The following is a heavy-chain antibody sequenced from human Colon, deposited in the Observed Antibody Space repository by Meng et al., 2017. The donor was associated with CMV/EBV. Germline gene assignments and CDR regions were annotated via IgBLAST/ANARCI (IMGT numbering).Heavy chain of an antibody. V-gene: IGHV3-74*01. D-gene: IGHD6-19*01. CDR2: RNSDGSKR. CDR1: GFTFSSHW. Sequence: GESLKISCAASGFTFSSHWMHWVRQAPGKGLEWISRRNSDGSKRDYADSVKGRFTISRDNANNTMFLQMNSLRAEDTAIYYCVRDGWGADVFDVWGQGTMVTVSS. CDR3: VRDGWGADVFDV. J-gene: IGHJ3*01.